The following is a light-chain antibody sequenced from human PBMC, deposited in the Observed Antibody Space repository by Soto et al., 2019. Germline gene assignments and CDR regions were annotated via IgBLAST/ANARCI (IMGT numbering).Light chain of an antibody. V-gene: IGLV2-14*01. CDR1: SSDVGGYNY. CDR3: SSYTSSSTHYV. CDR2: DVS. Sequence: QSLLTQPASVSGSPGQSITISCSGTSSDVGGYNYVSWYQQHPGKAPKLMIYDVSNRPSGVSNRFSGSKSGNTASLTISGLQAEDEADYYCSSYTSSSTHYVFGTGTKVT. J-gene: IGLJ1*01.